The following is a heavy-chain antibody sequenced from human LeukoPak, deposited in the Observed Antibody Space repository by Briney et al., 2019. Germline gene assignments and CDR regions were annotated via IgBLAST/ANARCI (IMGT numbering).Heavy chain of an antibody. CDR3: ARMALRGYSYGYLVY. Sequence: GGSLRPSCAASGFTFSSYWMSWVRQAPGKGLEWVANIKQDGSEKYYADSVKGRFTISRDNAKNSLYLQMNSLRAEDSAVYYCARMALRGYSYGYLVYWGQGTLVTVSS. V-gene: IGHV3-7*01. CDR1: GFTFSSYW. D-gene: IGHD5-18*01. J-gene: IGHJ4*02. CDR2: IKQDGSEK.